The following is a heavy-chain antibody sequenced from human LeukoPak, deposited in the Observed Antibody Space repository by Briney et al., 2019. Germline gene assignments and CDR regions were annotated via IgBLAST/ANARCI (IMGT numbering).Heavy chain of an antibody. J-gene: IGHJ4*02. V-gene: IGHV3-30*02. CDR2: IRSDGSNK. CDR3: ATYSSRWSLDY. D-gene: IGHD6-13*01. Sequence: GGSLRLSCAASGFTFSSYGMHWVRQAPGKGLAWVAFIRSDGSNKYYADSVKGRFTISRDNSKNTLYLQMSSLRVEDTAVYFCATYSSRWSLDYWGQGTLVTVSS. CDR1: GFTFSSYG.